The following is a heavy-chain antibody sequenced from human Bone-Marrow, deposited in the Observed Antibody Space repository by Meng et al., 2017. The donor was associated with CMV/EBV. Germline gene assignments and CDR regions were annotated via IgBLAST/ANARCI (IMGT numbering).Heavy chain of an antibody. CDR2: IKSKTDGGTT. J-gene: IGHJ6*02. CDR3: AKVFYYGSGSYYLGYGMDV. Sequence: GESLKISCAASGFTFSNAWMSWVRQAPGKGLEWVGRIKSKTDGGTTDYAAPVKGRFTISRDDSKNTLYLQMNSLKTEDTAVYYCAKVFYYGSGSYYLGYGMDVWGQGTTVTVSS. V-gene: IGHV3-15*01. D-gene: IGHD3-10*01. CDR1: GFTFSNAW.